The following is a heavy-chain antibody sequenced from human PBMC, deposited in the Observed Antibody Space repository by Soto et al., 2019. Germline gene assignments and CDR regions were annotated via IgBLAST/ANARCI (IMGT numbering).Heavy chain of an antibody. J-gene: IGHJ4*02. CDR1: GHIFSNYW. CDR3: ARQRLWGTSGYYYFEN. Sequence: GESLKISCKGSGHIFSNYWIGWVRQMPGKGLEWMGIIYPGDSDTRYSPSFQGQVAITVDKSINTAYLQWSRLKASDTAMYYCARQRLWGTSGYYYFENWGQGTLVTVSS. V-gene: IGHV5-51*01. D-gene: IGHD3-22*01. CDR2: IYPGDSDT.